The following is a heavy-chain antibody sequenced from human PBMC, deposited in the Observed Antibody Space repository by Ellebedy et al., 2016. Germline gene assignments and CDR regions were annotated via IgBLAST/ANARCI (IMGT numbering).Heavy chain of an antibody. D-gene: IGHD3-16*01. J-gene: IGHJ5*02. CDR3: ARGVGGTSLNWFDP. Sequence: GESLKISXAASGFTFSDYYMSWIRQTPGKGLEWVSYISTSGITIYYADSVKGRFTISRDNAKNSVYLQMNSLRGEDTALYYCARGVGGTSLNWFDPWGQGALVTVSS. V-gene: IGHV3-11*04. CDR2: ISTSGITI. CDR1: GFTFSDYY.